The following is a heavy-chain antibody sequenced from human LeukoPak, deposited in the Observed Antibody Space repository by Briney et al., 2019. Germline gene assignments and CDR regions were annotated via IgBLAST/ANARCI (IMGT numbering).Heavy chain of an antibody. CDR3: AREEDGYNYYFDY. V-gene: IGHV4-38-2*02. Sequence: SETLSLTCTVSGYSISSGYYWGWIRQPPGKGLEWIGSIYHSGSTYYNPSLKSRVTISVDTSKIQFSLKLSSVTAADTAVYYCAREEDGYNYYFDYWGQGTLVTVSS. CDR1: GYSISSGYY. J-gene: IGHJ4*02. CDR2: IYHSGST. D-gene: IGHD5-24*01.